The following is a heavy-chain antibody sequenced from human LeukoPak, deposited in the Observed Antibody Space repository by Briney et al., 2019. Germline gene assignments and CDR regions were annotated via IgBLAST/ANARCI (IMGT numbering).Heavy chain of an antibody. Sequence: NPSESLSLTCTVSGGSISSYSWSWIRQPAGKGLEWIGRIYTSGSTNYNPSLKSRVTMSVDTSKNQFSLKLSSVTAADTAVYYCARGHVGYTSPQTFDYWGQGTLVSVSS. CDR1: GGSISSYS. V-gene: IGHV4-4*07. CDR2: IYTSGST. CDR3: ARGHVGYTSPQTFDY. J-gene: IGHJ4*02. D-gene: IGHD5-18*01.